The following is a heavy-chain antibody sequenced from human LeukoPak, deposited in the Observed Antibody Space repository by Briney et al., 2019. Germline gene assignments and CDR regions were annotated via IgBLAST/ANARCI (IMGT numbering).Heavy chain of an antibody. D-gene: IGHD2-21*01. CDR3: ARARRVFLYWFDP. J-gene: IGHJ5*02. CDR2: INPNSGGT. CDR1: GYTFTGYY. Sequence: ASVKVSCKASGYTFTGYYMHWVRQAPGQGLEWLGWINPNSGGTNYAQKFQGRVTMTRDTSISTAYMELSRLRSDDTAVYYCARARRVFLYWFDPWGQGTLVTVSS. V-gene: IGHV1-2*02.